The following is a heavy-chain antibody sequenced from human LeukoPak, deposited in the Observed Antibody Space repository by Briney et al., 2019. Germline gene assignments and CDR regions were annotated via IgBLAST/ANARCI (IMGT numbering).Heavy chain of an antibody. D-gene: IGHD1-26*01. Sequence: ASVKVSCKASAYTFTSFGITWVRQAPGQGLEWMGWISAYNGNTNYAQKFRGRVTMTTDTSTNTAYMEMRSLRLDDTAVYYCAQNQRGSMSYFLDSWGQGTLVTVSS. V-gene: IGHV1-18*01. CDR1: AYTFTSFG. J-gene: IGHJ5*01. CDR2: ISAYNGNT. CDR3: AQNQRGSMSYFLDS.